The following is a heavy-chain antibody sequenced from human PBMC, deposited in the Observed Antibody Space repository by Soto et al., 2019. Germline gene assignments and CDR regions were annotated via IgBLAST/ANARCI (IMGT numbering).Heavy chain of an antibody. CDR1: GFSLRTSGVG. D-gene: IGHD3-16*02. J-gene: IGHJ6*03. V-gene: IGHV2-5*02. CDR3: ARLVQGHYYYYMDV. Sequence: QITLKESGPTLVNPTQTLTLTCTFSGFSLRTSGVGVGWIRQPPGKALEWLALILWDDDKRYSPSLKSRLTITKDTSKNQVVLTMTNMDPVDTATYYCARLVQGHYYYYMDVWGKGTTVTGSS. CDR2: ILWDDDK.